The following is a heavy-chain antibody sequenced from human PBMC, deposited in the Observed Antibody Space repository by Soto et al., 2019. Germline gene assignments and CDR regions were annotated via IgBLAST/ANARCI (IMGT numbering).Heavy chain of an antibody. CDR3: ARDTAMATFDY. J-gene: IGHJ4*02. V-gene: IGHV3-30-3*01. Sequence: QVQLVESGGGVVQPGRSLRLSCAASGFTFSSYAMHWVRQAPGKGLEWVAVISYDGSNKYYADSVKGRFTISRDNSKNTLYLQMNSLRAEDTAVYYCARDTAMATFDYWGQGTLVTVSS. D-gene: IGHD5-18*01. CDR2: ISYDGSNK. CDR1: GFTFSSYA.